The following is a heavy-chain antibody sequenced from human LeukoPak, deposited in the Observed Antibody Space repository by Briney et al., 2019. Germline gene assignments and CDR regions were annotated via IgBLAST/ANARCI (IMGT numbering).Heavy chain of an antibody. CDR2: IYYSGTT. CDR3: ARRLAVTGRYYFDY. D-gene: IGHD6-13*01. CDR1: GGSISTYY. Sequence: SETLSLTCTVSGGSISTYYWTWIRQPPGKGLEWTGYIYYSGTTNYNPSLKSRVTMSVDTSKNQFSLRLNSVTAADTAVYYCARRLAVTGRYYFDYWGPGTLVTVSS. J-gene: IGHJ4*02. V-gene: IGHV4-59*01.